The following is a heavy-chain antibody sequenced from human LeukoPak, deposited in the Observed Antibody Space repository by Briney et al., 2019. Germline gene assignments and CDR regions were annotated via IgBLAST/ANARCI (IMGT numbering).Heavy chain of an antibody. CDR3: AKGLVGTEYFQH. CDR1: GFTFSSYA. J-gene: IGHJ1*01. CDR2: ISGSGGGT. V-gene: IGHV3-23*01. Sequence: PGGSLRLSCAASGFTFSSYAMSWVPQAPGKGLEWISTISGSGGGTYYADSVKGRFTISRDNSKNTLSLQMNSLRAEDTAVYHCAKGLVGTEYFQHWGQGTLVTVSS. D-gene: IGHD2-8*02.